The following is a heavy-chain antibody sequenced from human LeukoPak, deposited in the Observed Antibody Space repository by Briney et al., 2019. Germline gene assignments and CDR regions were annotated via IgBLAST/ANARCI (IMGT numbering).Heavy chain of an antibody. Sequence: GASVKVSCKASGYRFTSQYVHWVRQAPGQGPEWMGIINPTGGSTRNAQKFQGRFSMTGDTSTSTVYMELSRLRSEDTAVYYCASFYNANDALDIWGQGTMVTVSS. J-gene: IGHJ3*02. CDR3: ASFYNANDALDI. CDR2: INPTGGST. CDR1: GYRFTSQY. D-gene: IGHD5-24*01. V-gene: IGHV1-46*01.